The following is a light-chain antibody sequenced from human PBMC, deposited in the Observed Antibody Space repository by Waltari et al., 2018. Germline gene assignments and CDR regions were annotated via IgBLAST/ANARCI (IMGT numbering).Light chain of an antibody. CDR2: ASS. J-gene: IGKJ3*01. CDR1: QNIDNY. CDR3: QQSSSSPIT. Sequence: DIQMTQSQSSLSASVGDRVIITCRASQNIDNYLNWYQQKPGKAHKLLIYASSNLQSGVPSRFSGDGSGTDCTLTISTLQPADFATYYCQQSSSSPITFGPGTKVDVK. V-gene: IGKV1-39*01.